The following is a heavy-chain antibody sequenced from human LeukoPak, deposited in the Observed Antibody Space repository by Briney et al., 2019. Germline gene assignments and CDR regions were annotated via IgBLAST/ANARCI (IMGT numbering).Heavy chain of an antibody. CDR3: ATSSLTYYYDSSGFGY. D-gene: IGHD3-22*01. CDR2: ISAYNGNT. V-gene: IGHV1-18*01. J-gene: IGHJ4*02. CDR1: GYTFTSYG. Sequence: GASVKVSCKASGYTFTSYGISWVRQAPGQGLEWMGWISAYNGNTNYAQKLQGRVTMTTDTSTSTAYMELRSLRSDDTAVYYCATSSLTYYYDSSGFGYWGQGTLVTVSS.